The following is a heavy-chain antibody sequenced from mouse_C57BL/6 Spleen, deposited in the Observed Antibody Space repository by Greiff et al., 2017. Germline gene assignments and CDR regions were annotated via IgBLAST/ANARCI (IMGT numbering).Heavy chain of an antibody. CDR1: GSAFSSNW. D-gene: IGHD1-1*01. CDR2: IYPGDGDT. CDR3: AAIYYYGRTYFDY. V-gene: IGHV1-80*01. J-gene: IGHJ2*01. Sequence: QVQLQQSGAELVKPGASGKISCKASGSAFSSNWRNGWKQRPGKGLEWIGQIYPGDGDTNYNGKFKGKATLTADKSSSTAYMQLSSLTSEDSAVYFCAAIYYYGRTYFDYWGQGTTLTVSS.